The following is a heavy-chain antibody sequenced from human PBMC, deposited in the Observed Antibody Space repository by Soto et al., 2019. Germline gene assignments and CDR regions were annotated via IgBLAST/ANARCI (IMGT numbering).Heavy chain of an antibody. CDR2: ITAYKGNT. CDR3: ARDTAAAGSGDD. D-gene: IGHD6-13*01. CDR1: GYTFTSYG. Sequence: QVQLVQSGAEVKKPGASVKVSCKASGYTFTSYGISWVRQAPGQGLEWMGWITAYKGNTNLAQKLRGRGTMTADPSTRTASLELRGPRADSTAVYYRARDTAAAGSGDDWGQGTRVTVPS. J-gene: IGHJ4*02. V-gene: IGHV1-18*01.